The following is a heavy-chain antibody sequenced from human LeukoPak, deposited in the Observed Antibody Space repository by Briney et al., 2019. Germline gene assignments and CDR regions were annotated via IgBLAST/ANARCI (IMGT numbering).Heavy chain of an antibody. J-gene: IGHJ3*02. Sequence: GGSLRLSCAASGFTLSSYGMHWVRQAPGKGLEWVAFIRYDGSNKYYADSVKGRFTISRDNSKNTLYLQMNSLRAEDTAVYYCAKDIRIAARRPDAFDIWGQGTMVTVSS. V-gene: IGHV3-30*02. CDR1: GFTLSSYG. D-gene: IGHD6-6*01. CDR2: IRYDGSNK. CDR3: AKDIRIAARRPDAFDI.